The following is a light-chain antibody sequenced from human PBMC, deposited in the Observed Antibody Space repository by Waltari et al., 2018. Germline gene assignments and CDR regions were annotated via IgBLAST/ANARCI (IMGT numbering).Light chain of an antibody. CDR2: EVR. V-gene: IGLV2-14*01. CDR1: SSDVGGYNY. J-gene: IGLJ2*01. Sequence: QSALTQPASVSGSPGQSIAISCTGTSSDVGGYNYVSCYQQHPGKAPKVFIYEVRSRPAGVSNRFSGSKSDTTASLTISGRQAEDEADYYCSSYTGSSSVVFGGGTKVTVL. CDR3: SSYTGSSSVV.